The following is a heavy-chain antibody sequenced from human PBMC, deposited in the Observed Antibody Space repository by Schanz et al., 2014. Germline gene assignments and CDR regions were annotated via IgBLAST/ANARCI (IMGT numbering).Heavy chain of an antibody. CDR1: GYTFTSYY. D-gene: IGHD3-10*01. J-gene: IGHJ5*02. Sequence: QVQLVQSGAEVKKPGASVKVSCKASGYTFTSYYMHWVRQAPGQGLEWMGIINPSGGSTSYAQECQGRVTMTRDTYTSTGYMELSSLRSEDAAVDYYARPRLWCGDNCFDPWGQGTMVTVSS. V-gene: IGHV1-46*01. CDR3: ARPRLWCGDNCFDP. CDR2: INPSGGST.